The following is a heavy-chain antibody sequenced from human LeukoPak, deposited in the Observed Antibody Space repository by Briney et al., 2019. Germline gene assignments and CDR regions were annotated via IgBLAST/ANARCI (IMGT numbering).Heavy chain of an antibody. D-gene: IGHD3-3*02. CDR2: IIPIFGTA. J-gene: IGHJ5*02. CDR1: GGTFSSYA. CDR3: ASISKISSNWFDP. V-gene: IGHV1-69*05. Sequence: GASVKVSCKASGGTFSSYAISWVRQAPGQGLEWMGGIIPIFGTANYAQKFQGRVTITTDESTSTAYMELSSLRSEDPAVYYCASISKISSNWFDPWGQGTLVTVSS.